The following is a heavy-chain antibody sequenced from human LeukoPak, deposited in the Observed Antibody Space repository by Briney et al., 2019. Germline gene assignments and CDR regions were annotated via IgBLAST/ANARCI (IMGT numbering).Heavy chain of an antibody. Sequence: ASVKVSCKASGGTFSSYAISWVRQAPGQGLEWMGGIIPIFGIANYAQKFQGRVTITADESTSTAYMELSSLRSEDTAVYYCARRAVAGTKRAWFDPWGQGTLVTVSS. J-gene: IGHJ5*02. D-gene: IGHD6-19*01. V-gene: IGHV1-69*13. CDR3: ARRAVAGTKRAWFDP. CDR2: IIPIFGIA. CDR1: GGTFSSYA.